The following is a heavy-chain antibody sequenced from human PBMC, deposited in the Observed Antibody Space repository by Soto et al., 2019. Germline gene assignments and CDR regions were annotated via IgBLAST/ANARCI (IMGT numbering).Heavy chain of an antibody. CDR3: AKASSTISPDY. D-gene: IGHD5-12*01. V-gene: IGHV3-23*01. CDR2: ISGSASST. Sequence: GGSLRLSCAASGFTFTDYAMTWVRQAPGKGLEWVSSISGSASSTFYAGSVKGRFTISRDNSRNTVSLQMNSLRAEDTAVYYCAKASSTISPDYWGQGTLVTDSS. CDR1: GFTFTDYA. J-gene: IGHJ4*02.